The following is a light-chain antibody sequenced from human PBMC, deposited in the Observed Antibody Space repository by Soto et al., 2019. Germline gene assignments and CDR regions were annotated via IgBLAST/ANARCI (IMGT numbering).Light chain of an antibody. CDR2: SAS. J-gene: IGKJ1*01. CDR1: QSLSTY. CDR3: QQSYSTLAT. Sequence: DIQMTQSPSSLSASVGDRVTITCRASQSLSTYLNWYQQKPGKAPKLLIYSASSLQSGVPSRFSGSGSGTEFTLTISSLQPEDSATYYCQQSYSTLATFGQGTKVE. V-gene: IGKV1-39*01.